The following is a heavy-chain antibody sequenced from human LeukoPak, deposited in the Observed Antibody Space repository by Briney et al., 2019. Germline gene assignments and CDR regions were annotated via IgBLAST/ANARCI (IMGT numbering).Heavy chain of an antibody. D-gene: IGHD3-22*01. J-gene: IGHJ4*02. Sequence: PGGSLRLSCAASGFTFSSMNWVRQAPGKGLEWVSSISSSSSYIYYADSVKGRFTISRDNAKSSLYLQMNSLRAEDTAVYYCAREGDYDSSGYPDYWGQGTLVTVSS. CDR3: AREGDYDSSGYPDY. V-gene: IGHV3-21*01. CDR2: ISSSSSYI. CDR1: GFTFSS.